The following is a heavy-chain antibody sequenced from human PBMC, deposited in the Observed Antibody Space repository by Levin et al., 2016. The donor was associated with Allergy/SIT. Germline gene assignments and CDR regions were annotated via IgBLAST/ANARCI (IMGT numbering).Heavy chain of an antibody. J-gene: IGHJ4*02. V-gene: IGHV3-11*06. D-gene: IGHD2-15*01. CDR2: ISSSSSYT. Sequence: WIRQPPGKGLEWVSYISSSSSYTNYADSVKGRFTISRDNAKNSLYLQMNSLRAEDTAVYYCARGLVEGYCSGGSCYHDHFDYWGQGTLVTVSS. CDR3: ARGLVEGYCSGGSCYHDHFDY.